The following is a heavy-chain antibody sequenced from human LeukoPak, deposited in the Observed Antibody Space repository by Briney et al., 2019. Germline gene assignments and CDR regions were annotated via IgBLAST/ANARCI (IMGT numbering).Heavy chain of an antibody. Sequence: SETLSLTCAVYGGSFSGYYWSWIRQPPGKGLEWIGEINHSGSTNYNPSLKSRVTISVDTSKNQFSLKLSSVTAADTAVYYCARAGIARGENAFDIWGQGTMVTVSS. D-gene: IGHD3-10*01. J-gene: IGHJ3*02. CDR1: GGSFSGYY. CDR3: ARAGIARGENAFDI. V-gene: IGHV4-34*01. CDR2: INHSGST.